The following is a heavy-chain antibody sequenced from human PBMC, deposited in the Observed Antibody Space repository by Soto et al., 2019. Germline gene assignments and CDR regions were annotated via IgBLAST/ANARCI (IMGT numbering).Heavy chain of an antibody. D-gene: IGHD3-10*01. V-gene: IGHV4-59*12. CDR1: GYSISSYY. CDR2: VYYSGST. CDR3: ASNFGSGSYYNDYYYYYYMDV. Sequence: TSETLSLTCTVSGYSISSYYWSWIRQAPGKGLEWIGYVYYSGSTNYNPSFESRVAISIDTSKSQFFLKLSSVTAADTAVYYCASNFGSGSYYNDYYYYYYMDVWGKGTTVTVSS. J-gene: IGHJ6*03.